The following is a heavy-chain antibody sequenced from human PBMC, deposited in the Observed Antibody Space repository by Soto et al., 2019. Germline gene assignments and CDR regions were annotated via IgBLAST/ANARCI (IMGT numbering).Heavy chain of an antibody. V-gene: IGHV4-39*01. CDR1: GLTFNINTNF. CDR3: VKRSLVVAAI. D-gene: IGHD5-12*01. CDR2: IDNGVNT. J-gene: IGHJ4*02. Sequence: SEALSLTCPVSGLTFNINTNFWYLAWLRQPPGKGLEWIGSIDNGVNTYYNPPLKSRVIISADTSKNQFSLSLNSVTASDTAVYYCVKRSLVVAAIWGQGILVTVSS.